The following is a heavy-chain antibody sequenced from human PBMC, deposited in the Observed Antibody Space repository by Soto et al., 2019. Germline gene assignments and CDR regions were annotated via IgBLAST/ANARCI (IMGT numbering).Heavy chain of an antibody. CDR2: TYHSGST. J-gene: IGHJ4*02. Sequence: QLQLQESGSGLVKPSQTLSFTCAVFGGSISRGGYSWSWIRQPLGKGLEWIGYTYHSGSTYYNPSLTRRVTISVDRSKNQFSLKLSSVTAADTAVYYCARVPDYWGQGTLVTVSS. D-gene: IGHD2-2*01. CDR1: GGSISRGGYS. CDR3: ARVPDY. V-gene: IGHV4-30-2*01.